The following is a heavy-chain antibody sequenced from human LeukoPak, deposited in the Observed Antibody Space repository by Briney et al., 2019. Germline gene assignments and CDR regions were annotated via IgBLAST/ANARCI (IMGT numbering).Heavy chain of an antibody. CDR2: ISWNSGSI. D-gene: IGHD3-9*01. CDR1: GFTFDDYA. J-gene: IGHJ4*02. Sequence: PGGSLRLSCAASGFTFDDYAMHWVRQAPGKGLEWVSGISWNSGSIGYADSVKGRFTISRDNAKNSLYLQMNSLRAEDTAVYYCAKDLLYYDILTGYSPRDYWGQGTLVTVSS. V-gene: IGHV3-9*01. CDR3: AKDLLYYDILTGYSPRDY.